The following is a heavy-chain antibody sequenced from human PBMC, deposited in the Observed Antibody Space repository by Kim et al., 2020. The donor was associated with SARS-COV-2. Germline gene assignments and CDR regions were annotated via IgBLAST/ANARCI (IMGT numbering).Heavy chain of an antibody. CDR3: AKDGLNYYGSGRSDYFDY. CDR1: GFTFSTYG. CDR2: ISYEGTNK. J-gene: IGHJ4*02. V-gene: IGHV3-30*18. D-gene: IGHD3-10*01. Sequence: GGSLRLSCAASGFTFSTYGMHWVRQAPGKGLEWVAVISYEGTNKYHADSVQGRFTISRDNSKNTLYLQMNSLRVEDTAVYYFAKDGLNYYGSGRSDYFDYWGQGTLVTVSS.